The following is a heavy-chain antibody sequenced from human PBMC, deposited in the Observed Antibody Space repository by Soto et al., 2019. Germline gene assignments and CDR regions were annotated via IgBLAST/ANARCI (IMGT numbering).Heavy chain of an antibody. D-gene: IGHD5-18*01. CDR3: VKGNSGFNYGKTTDSFAV. CDR2: LKWNSGSV. V-gene: IGHV3-9*01. Sequence: EVQLVESGGGLVQPGRSLRLSCAASGFTFDDHGMHWVRQPPGKGLEWVSSLKWNSGSVAYAESVKGRFTISRDNAKKSIYLLMNSLRVEDTALYYCVKGNSGFNYGKTTDSFAVWGQGTMVTVSS. CDR1: GFTFDDHG. J-gene: IGHJ3*01.